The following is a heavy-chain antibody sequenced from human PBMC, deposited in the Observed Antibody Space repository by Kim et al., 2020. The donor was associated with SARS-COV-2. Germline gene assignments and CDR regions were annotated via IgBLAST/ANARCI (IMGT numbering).Heavy chain of an antibody. D-gene: IGHD2-15*01. CDR3: ATDGVVVAATPGYYYGMDV. V-gene: IGHV1-24*01. Sequence: ASVKVSCKVSGYTLTELSMHWVRRAPGKGLEWMGGFDPEDGETIYAQKFQGRVTMTEDTSTDTAYMELSSLRSEDTAVYYCATDGVVVAATPGYYYGMDVWGQGTTVTVSS. J-gene: IGHJ6*02. CDR1: GYTLTELS. CDR2: FDPEDGET.